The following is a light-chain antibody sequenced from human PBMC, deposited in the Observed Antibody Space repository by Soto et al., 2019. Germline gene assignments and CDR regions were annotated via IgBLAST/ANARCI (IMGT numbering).Light chain of an antibody. CDR2: GAS. CDR1: QSVSRTS. Sequence: EIVLTQSPGTLSLSPGESVTLSCRASQSVSRTSLSWYRQKPGQAPRLVIFGASTRPTGIPDRISGSGSGTDFTLTISRLEPEDFAVYYCQQSDRSSGTLIFGGGTKVEIK. V-gene: IGKV3-20*01. CDR3: QQSDRSSGTLI. J-gene: IGKJ4*01.